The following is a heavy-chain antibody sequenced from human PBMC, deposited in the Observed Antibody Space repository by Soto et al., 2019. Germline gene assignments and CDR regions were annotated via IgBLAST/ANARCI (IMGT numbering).Heavy chain of an antibody. D-gene: IGHD3-3*01. CDR3: AKGALYYDFWSGYLKFDP. J-gene: IGHJ5*02. V-gene: IGHV3-23*01. CDR2: ISGSGGST. CDR1: GFTFSSYA. Sequence: GGSLRLSCAASGFTFSSYAMSWVRQAPGKGLEWVSAISGSGGSTYYADSVKGRFTISRDNSKNTLYLQMNSLRAEDTAVYYCAKGALYYDFWSGYLKFDPWGHGTLVTVSS.